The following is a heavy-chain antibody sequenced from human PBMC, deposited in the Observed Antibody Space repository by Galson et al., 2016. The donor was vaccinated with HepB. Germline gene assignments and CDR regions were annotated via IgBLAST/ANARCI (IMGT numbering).Heavy chain of an antibody. J-gene: IGHJ3*02. Sequence: SLRLSCAGSGFTFGNYHMNWVRQTPGKGLEWVSSISSGSAYKYYADSVKGRFSIFRDNAKNSLYLQMNSLRVVDTAVYYCARPRDNYGHAIDIWGQGTMVTVSS. CDR1: GFTFGNYH. CDR3: ARPRDNYGHAIDI. CDR2: ISSGSAYK. D-gene: IGHD3-10*01. V-gene: IGHV3-21*01.